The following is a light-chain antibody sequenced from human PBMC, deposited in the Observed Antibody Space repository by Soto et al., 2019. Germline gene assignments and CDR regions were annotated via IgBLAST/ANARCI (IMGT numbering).Light chain of an antibody. CDR3: QQYYSTPRT. V-gene: IGKV4-1*01. Sequence: DIVRTQSPDSLAVSLGERATINCKSSQRVLYSSNNKNYLAWYQQKPGQPPKLLIYWASTRESGVPDRFSGSGSGTDFTLTISSLQAEDVAVYYCQQYYSTPRTFGQGTKVDIK. CDR1: QRVLYSSNNKNY. CDR2: WAS. J-gene: IGKJ1*01.